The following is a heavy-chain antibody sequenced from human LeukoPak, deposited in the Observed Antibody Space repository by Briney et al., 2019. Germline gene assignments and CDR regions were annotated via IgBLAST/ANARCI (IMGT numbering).Heavy chain of an antibody. CDR1: GYTFTSYA. CDR3: ARDSAITMVRGVIDYFDY. V-gene: IGHV7-4-1*02. J-gene: IGHJ4*02. Sequence: ASVKVSCKASGYTFTSYAMNWVRQAPGQGLEWMGWINTNTGNPTYAQGFTGRFVFSLDTSVSTAYLQISSLKAEDTAVYYCARDSAITMVRGVIDYFDYWGQGTLVTVSS. D-gene: IGHD3-10*01. CDR2: INTNTGNP.